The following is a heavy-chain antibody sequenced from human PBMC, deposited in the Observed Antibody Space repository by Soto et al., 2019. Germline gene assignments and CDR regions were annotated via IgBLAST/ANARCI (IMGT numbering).Heavy chain of an antibody. V-gene: IGHV3-23*01. Sequence: VGSLRLSCAASGFTFSSYAMSWVRQAPGNGLEWVSAISGSGGSTYYSDSVKGRFTISRDNSKNTLYLQMNSLRAEDTAVYYCAKGGDSSGPEYYFDYWGQGTLVTVSS. CDR2: ISGSGGST. CDR3: AKGGDSSGPEYYFDY. CDR1: GFTFSSYA. D-gene: IGHD3-22*01. J-gene: IGHJ4*02.